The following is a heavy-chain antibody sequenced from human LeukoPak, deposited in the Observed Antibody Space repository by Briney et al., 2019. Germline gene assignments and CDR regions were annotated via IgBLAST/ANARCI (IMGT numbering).Heavy chain of an antibody. V-gene: IGHV3-53*01. CDR1: GFTVSSNY. CDR2: IYSGGST. D-gene: IGHD6-6*01. Sequence: PGGSLRLSCAASGFTVSSNYMSWVRQAPGKGLEWVSVIYSGGSTYYADSVKGRFTISRDNSKNTLYLQMNSLRAEDTAVYYCARVQEYSSSGFDYWGQGTLVTVSS. J-gene: IGHJ4*02. CDR3: ARVQEYSSSGFDY.